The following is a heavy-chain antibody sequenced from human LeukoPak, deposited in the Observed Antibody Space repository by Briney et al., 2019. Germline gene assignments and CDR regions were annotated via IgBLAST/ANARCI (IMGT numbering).Heavy chain of an antibody. Sequence: SETLSLTCAVYGGSFSGYYWSWIRQPPGKGLEWIGEINHSGSTNYNPSLKSRVTISVDTSKNQFSLKLSSVTAADTAVYYCAGGPVGYTDYWGQGTLVTVSS. D-gene: IGHD3-16*02. CDR2: INHSGST. J-gene: IGHJ4*02. CDR3: AGGPVGYTDY. CDR1: GGSFSGYY. V-gene: IGHV4-34*01.